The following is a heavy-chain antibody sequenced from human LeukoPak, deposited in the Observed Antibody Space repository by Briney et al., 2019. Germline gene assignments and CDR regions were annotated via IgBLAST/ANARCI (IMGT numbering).Heavy chain of an antibody. J-gene: IGHJ4*02. CDR2: VNHSGYT. Sequence: SETLSLTCGVSGTSFTSYYWSWIRQTPGKGLEWIGEVNHSGYTNMNASLKSRVTISVDTSKNQFSLMMTSVTAADTAVYFCARMTTGHDYWGQGILVTVSS. D-gene: IGHD4-17*01. CDR1: GTSFTSYY. CDR3: ARMTTGHDY. V-gene: IGHV4-34*01.